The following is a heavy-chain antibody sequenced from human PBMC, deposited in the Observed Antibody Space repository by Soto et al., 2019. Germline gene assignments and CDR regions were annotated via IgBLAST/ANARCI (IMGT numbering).Heavy chain of an antibody. V-gene: IGHV3-30-3*01. CDR3: ARDTPQKEFDY. CDR2: ISYDGSNK. CDR1: GFTFSSYV. J-gene: IGHJ4*02. Sequence: QVQLVESGGGVVQPGRSLRLSCAASGFTFSSYVMHWVRQAPGKGLEWVAVISYDGSNKYYADSVKGRFTISRDNSKNTLYLHMNSLRGEDTAVYYCARDTPQKEFDYWGQGTLVTVSS.